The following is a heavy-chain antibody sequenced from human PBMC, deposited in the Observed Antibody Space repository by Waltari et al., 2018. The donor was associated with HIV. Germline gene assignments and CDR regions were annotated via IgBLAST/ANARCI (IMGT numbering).Heavy chain of an antibody. CDR2: IYYSGST. CDR3: ARSGSYRGYFDY. CDR1: GGSISSYY. D-gene: IGHD1-26*01. V-gene: IGHV4-59*01. Sequence: QVQLQESGPGLVKPSETLSLTCTVPGGSISSYYWSWIRQPPGKGLEWIGYIYYSGSTNYNPSPKSRVTISVDTSKNQFSLKLSSVTAADTAVYYCARSGSYRGYFDYWGQGTLVTVSS. J-gene: IGHJ4*02.